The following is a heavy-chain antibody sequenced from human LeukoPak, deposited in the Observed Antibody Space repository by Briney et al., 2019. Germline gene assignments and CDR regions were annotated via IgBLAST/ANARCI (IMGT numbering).Heavy chain of an antibody. CDR2: IYYSGST. CDR3: ARVMDCSGGSCYENWFDP. CDR1: GGSISSYY. Sequence: SETLSLTCTVSGGSISSYYWSWIRQSPGKGLEWIRYIYYSGSTNYNPSLKSRVTISVDTSKNQFSLKLSSVTAADTAVYYCARVMDCSGGSCYENWFDPWGQGTLVTVSS. D-gene: IGHD2-15*01. J-gene: IGHJ5*02. V-gene: IGHV4-59*01.